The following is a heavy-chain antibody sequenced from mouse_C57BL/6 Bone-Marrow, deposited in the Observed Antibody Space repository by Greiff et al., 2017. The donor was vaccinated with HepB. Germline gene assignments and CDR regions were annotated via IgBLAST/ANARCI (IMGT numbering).Heavy chain of an antibody. Sequence: QVHVKQPGAELVKPGASVKLSCKASGYTFTSYWMHWVKQRPGQGLEWIGMIHPNSGSTNYNEKFKSKATLTVDKSSSTAYMQLSSLTSEDSAVYYCARWGLYYGSSRSYFDYWGQGTTLTVSS. CDR1: GYTFTSYW. J-gene: IGHJ2*01. CDR2: IHPNSGST. CDR3: ARWGLYYGSSRSYFDY. V-gene: IGHV1-64*01. D-gene: IGHD1-1*01.